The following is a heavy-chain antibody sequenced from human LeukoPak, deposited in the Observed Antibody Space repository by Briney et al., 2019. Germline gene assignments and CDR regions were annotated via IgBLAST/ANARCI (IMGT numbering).Heavy chain of an antibody. J-gene: IGHJ4*02. V-gene: IGHV3-33*01. Sequence: GGSLRLSCAASGFTFNTYGMHWVRQAPGKGLEWVAVIWYDGSNKYYADSVKGRFTISRDNSKNTLYLQMDSLRAEDTAVYYCARVIIAVAGTRFFDYWGQGTLVTVSS. D-gene: IGHD6-19*01. CDR2: IWYDGSNK. CDR1: GFTFNTYG. CDR3: ARVIIAVAGTRFFDY.